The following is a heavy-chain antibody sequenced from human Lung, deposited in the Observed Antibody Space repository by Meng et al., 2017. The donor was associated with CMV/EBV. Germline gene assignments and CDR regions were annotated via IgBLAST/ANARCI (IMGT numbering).Heavy chain of an antibody. CDR3: AKDRVARWLAAEVDYYGMDA. V-gene: IGHV3-33*06. CDR1: GFIFSSYA. D-gene: IGHD6-19*01. CDR2: VYYDGSNQ. Sequence: GESXKISXAPSGFIFSSYAMHWVRQAPGKGLEWVALVYYDGSNQYYSDSVRGRFNISRDNSKNTLFLQMNSLRGEDTGVYYCAKDRVARWLAAEVDYYGMDAWGQGXTVTVSS. J-gene: IGHJ6*02.